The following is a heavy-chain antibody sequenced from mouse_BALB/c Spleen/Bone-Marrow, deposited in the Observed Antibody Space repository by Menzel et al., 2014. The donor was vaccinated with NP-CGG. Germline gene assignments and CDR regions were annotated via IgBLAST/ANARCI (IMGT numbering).Heavy chain of an antibody. Sequence: VQLVESGGGLVKPGGSLKLSCAASGFTFSDYYIYWVRQTPEKRLEWVATISDGGTYTYYPDTVKGRFTISRDNAKNNLYLQMNGLKSEDTAMYYCVRDGDYRYACFTYWGQGTLVTVSA. D-gene: IGHD2-14*01. CDR2: ISDGGTYT. V-gene: IGHV5-4*02. CDR1: GFTFSDYY. CDR3: VRDGDYRYACFTY. J-gene: IGHJ3*01.